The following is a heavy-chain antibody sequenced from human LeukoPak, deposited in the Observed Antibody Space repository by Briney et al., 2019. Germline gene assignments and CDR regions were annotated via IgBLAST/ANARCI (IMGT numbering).Heavy chain of an antibody. V-gene: IGHV4-59*12. J-gene: IGHJ3*02. CDR2: IYYSGTT. D-gene: IGHD3-16*02. CDR3: ARGREDYVWGSYRPRGAFDI. CDR1: GGSISNYY. Sequence: PSETLSLTCTVSGGSISNYYWGWIRQPPGKGLEWVRCIYYSGTTYYNPSLKSRVTKSVDTSNNQFSRNLSSVTAADTAVYYCARGREDYVWGSYRPRGAFDIWGQGTMVTVSS.